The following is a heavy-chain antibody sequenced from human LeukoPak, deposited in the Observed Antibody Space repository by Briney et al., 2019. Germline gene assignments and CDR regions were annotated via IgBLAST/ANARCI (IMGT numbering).Heavy chain of an antibody. D-gene: IGHD6-13*01. V-gene: IGHV3-23*01. J-gene: IGHJ6*03. CDR3: AKASSWYRDYYYYMDV. CDR2: ISGSGGST. Sequence: GGSLRLSCAASGFTFSSYWMSWVREAPGKGLEWVSAISGSGGSTYYADSVKGRFTISRDNSKNTLYLQMNSLRAEDTAVYYCAKASSWYRDYYYYMDVWGKGTTVTVSS. CDR1: GFTFSSYW.